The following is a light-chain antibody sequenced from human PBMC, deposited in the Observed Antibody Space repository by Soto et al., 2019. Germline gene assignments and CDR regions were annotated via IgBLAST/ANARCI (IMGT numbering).Light chain of an antibody. CDR2: DVS. Sequence: QSELTRAASGSGSHGQSSSISCTGTSSDVGGYNYVSWYQQHPGKAPKLMIYDVSNWPSGVSNRFSGSKSGNTASLTISGLQAEDEADYYCSSYTNSSPFVFGTGTKVTVL. J-gene: IGLJ1*01. CDR3: SSYTNSSPFV. CDR1: SSDVGGYNY. V-gene: IGLV2-14*01.